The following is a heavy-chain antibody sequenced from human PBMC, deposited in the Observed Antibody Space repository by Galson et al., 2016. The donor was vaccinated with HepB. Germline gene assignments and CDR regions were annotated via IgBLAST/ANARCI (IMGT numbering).Heavy chain of an antibody. Sequence: SLRLSCAASGFNFSIFAMNWVRQAPGKGLEWVSIIHSGGTTYYADSVKGRFTISRDNSKNTVYLQMNSLAAEDTAVYYCAGIPDSWGQGTLVIVSS. J-gene: IGHJ4*02. CDR3: AGIPDS. V-gene: IGHV3-23*01. CDR1: GFNFSIFA. D-gene: IGHD2-21*01. CDR2: IIHSGGTT.